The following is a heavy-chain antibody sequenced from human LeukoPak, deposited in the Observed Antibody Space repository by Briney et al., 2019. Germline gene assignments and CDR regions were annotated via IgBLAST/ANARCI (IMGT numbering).Heavy chain of an antibody. Sequence: SETLSLTCTVSGGSINNYYWSWTRQPPGKGLEWVGYIYYSGNTNYNPSLKSRVTISVDTSKNQFSLRLTSVTAADTAVYYCARERTHYDILTGYYRRNYWFDPWGQGTLVTVSS. D-gene: IGHD3-9*01. CDR1: GGSINNYY. CDR3: ARERTHYDILTGYYRRNYWFDP. CDR2: IYYSGNT. J-gene: IGHJ5*02. V-gene: IGHV4-59*12.